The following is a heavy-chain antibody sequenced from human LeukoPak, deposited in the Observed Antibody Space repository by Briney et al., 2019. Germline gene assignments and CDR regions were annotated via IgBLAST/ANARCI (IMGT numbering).Heavy chain of an antibody. Sequence: GGSLRLSCAASGFTFSSYGMPWVRQAPGKGLEWVAVISYDGSNKYYADSVKGRFTISRDNSKNTLYLQMNSLRAEDTAVYYCANFYGSGSPYGMDVWGQGTTVTVSS. J-gene: IGHJ6*02. D-gene: IGHD3-10*01. CDR3: ANFYGSGSPYGMDV. CDR2: ISYDGSNK. V-gene: IGHV3-30*18. CDR1: GFTFSSYG.